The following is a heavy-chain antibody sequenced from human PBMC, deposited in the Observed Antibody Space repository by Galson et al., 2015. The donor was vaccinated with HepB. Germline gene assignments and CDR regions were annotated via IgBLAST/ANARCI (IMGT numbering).Heavy chain of an antibody. Sequence: ETLSLTCTVSGGSISSSSYYWGWIRQPPGKGLEWIGSIYYSGSTYYNPPLKSRVTISVDTSKNQFSLKLSSVTAADTAVYYCARQELGSSTVTTTFDYWGQGTLVTVSS. CDR3: ARQELGSSTVTTTFDY. V-gene: IGHV4-39*01. CDR1: GGSISSSSYY. CDR2: IYYSGST. J-gene: IGHJ4*02. D-gene: IGHD4-17*01.